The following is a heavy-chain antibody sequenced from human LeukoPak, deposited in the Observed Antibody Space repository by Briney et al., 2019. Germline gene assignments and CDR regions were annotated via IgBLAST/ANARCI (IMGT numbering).Heavy chain of an antibody. J-gene: IGHJ4*02. D-gene: IGHD3-10*01. CDR2: ISWNSGSI. Sequence: QAGGSLRLSCAASGFTFYDYAMHWVRQAPGKGLEWVSGISWNSGSIVYADSVKGRFTISRDNAKNSLYLQMNSLRAEDTALYYCAKGHYYGSGSTTPGDYWGQGTLVTVSS. CDR1: GFTFYDYA. CDR3: AKGHYYGSGSTTPGDY. V-gene: IGHV3-9*01.